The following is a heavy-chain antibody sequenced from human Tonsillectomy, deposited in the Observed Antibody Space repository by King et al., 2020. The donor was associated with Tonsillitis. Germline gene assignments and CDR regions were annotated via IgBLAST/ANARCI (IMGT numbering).Heavy chain of an antibody. D-gene: IGHD4-17*01. J-gene: IGHJ6*02. CDR1: GGSISSGGYY. Sequence: QLQESGPGLVKPSQTLSLTCTVSGGSISSGGYYWSWIRQHPGKGLEWIGYIYYSGSTYYNPSLKSRVTISVDTSKNQFSLKLSSVTAADTAVYYCARDLRSFGYYYYGMDVWGQGTTVTVSS. V-gene: IGHV4-31*03. CDR3: ARDLRSFGYYYYGMDV. CDR2: IYYSGST.